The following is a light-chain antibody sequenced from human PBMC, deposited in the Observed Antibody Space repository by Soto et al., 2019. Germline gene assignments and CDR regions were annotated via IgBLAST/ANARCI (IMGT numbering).Light chain of an antibody. V-gene: IGKV3-20*01. CDR1: RSVSNNY. J-gene: IGKJ1*01. CDR2: GAS. CDR3: QQYGSSGT. Sequence: EIVLAQSPGTLSLYTGERATLSCRASRSVSNNYLAWYQQKPGQSPRLLIYGASNRATGIPDRFSGSGSGTDFTLTISRLEPEDFAVYYCQQYGSSGTLGQGTKVDIK.